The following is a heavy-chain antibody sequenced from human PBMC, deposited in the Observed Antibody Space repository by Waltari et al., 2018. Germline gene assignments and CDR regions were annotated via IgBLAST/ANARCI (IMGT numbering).Heavy chain of an antibody. J-gene: IGHJ3*02. CDR1: GGTFSSYA. D-gene: IGHD5-12*01. Sequence: QVQLVQSGAEVKKPGSSVKVSCKAAGGTFSSYAISWVRQAPGQGLEWMGGIIPIFGTANYAQKFQGRVTITADKSTSTAYMELSSLRSEDTAVYYCARAESYWERDGYNHDAFDIWGQGTMVTVSS. V-gene: IGHV1-69*14. CDR3: ARAESYWERDGYNHDAFDI. CDR2: IIPIFGTA.